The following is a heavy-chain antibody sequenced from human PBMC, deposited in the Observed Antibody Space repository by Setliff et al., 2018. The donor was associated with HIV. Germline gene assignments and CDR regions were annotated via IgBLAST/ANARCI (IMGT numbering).Heavy chain of an antibody. CDR2: VSYSGST. D-gene: IGHD2-2*01. Sequence: PSETLSLTCRVSSGSISGYYWSWVRQPPGRGLEWIGYVSYSGSTSYNPSLNSRVTMSVDTSRDQFSLKLSSVTAADTAVYYCARTRGRAPVSYYFDNWGQGRRVTVSS. CDR3: ARTRGRAPVSYYFDN. CDR1: SGSISGYY. V-gene: IGHV4-59*01. J-gene: IGHJ4*02.